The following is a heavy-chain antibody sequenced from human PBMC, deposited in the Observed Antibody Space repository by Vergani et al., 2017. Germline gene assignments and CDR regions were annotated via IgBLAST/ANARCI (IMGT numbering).Heavy chain of an antibody. V-gene: IGHV1-2*02. CDR3: ARDGYCSSTSGYGWFDP. CDR1: GYTFTGYY. J-gene: IGHJ5*02. Sequence: QVQLVQSGAEVKKPGASVKVSCKASGYTFTGYYMHWVRQAPGQGLEWMGWINPNSGGTNYAQKFQGRVTMTRDTSISTAYMELSRLRSDDTAVYYCARDGYCSSTSGYGWFDPWGQGTLVTVSS. CDR2: INPNSGGT. D-gene: IGHD2-2*03.